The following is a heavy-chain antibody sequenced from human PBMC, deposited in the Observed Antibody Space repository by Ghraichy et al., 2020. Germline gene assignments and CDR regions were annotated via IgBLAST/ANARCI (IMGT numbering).Heavy chain of an antibody. D-gene: IGHD6-19*01. V-gene: IGHV3-23*01. Sequence: LSLTCAASGFTFSPYGMNWVRQAPGKGLEWVSGISGGGETIYYADSVKGRFTISRDNFKNTVYLQINNLRVEDTDVYYCAKGSGFSTGWWVDYFEYWGQGTLVTVSS. CDR1: GFTFSPYG. CDR2: ISGGGETI. J-gene: IGHJ4*02. CDR3: AKGSGFSTGWWVDYFEY.